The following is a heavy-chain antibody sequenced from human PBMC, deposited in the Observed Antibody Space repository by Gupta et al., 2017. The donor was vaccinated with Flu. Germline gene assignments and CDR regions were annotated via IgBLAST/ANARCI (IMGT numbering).Heavy chain of an antibody. V-gene: IGHV3-11*03. D-gene: IGHD6-13*01. Sequence: VKGRFTISRDNAKNSLYLQMNSLRAEDTAVYYCARIPRIAAAGRVGYWGQGTLVTVSS. J-gene: IGHJ4*02. CDR3: ARIPRIAAAGRVGY.